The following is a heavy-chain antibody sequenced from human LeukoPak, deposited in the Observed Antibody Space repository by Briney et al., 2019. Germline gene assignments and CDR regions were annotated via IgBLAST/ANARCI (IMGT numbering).Heavy chain of an antibody. CDR3: ARTMVRGVTLNWFDP. J-gene: IGHJ5*02. D-gene: IGHD3-10*01. V-gene: IGHV3-30-3*01. Sequence: GRSLRLSCAASGFTFSSYAMHWVRQAPGKGLEWVAVIPYDGSNKYYADSVKGRFTISRDNSKNTLYLQMNSLRAEDTAVYYCARTMVRGVTLNWFDPWGQGTLVTVSS. CDR2: IPYDGSNK. CDR1: GFTFSSYA.